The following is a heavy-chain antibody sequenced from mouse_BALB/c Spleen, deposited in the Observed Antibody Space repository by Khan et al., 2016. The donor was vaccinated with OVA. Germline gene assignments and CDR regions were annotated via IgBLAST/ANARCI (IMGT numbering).Heavy chain of an antibody. V-gene: IGHV5-4*02. CDR3: LREWGLYRYAWFAY. CDR1: GFTFSDYY. J-gene: IGHJ3*01. Sequence: EVELVESGGGLVKPGGSLKLSCAASGFTFSDYYMYWVRQTPEKRLEWVATISDGGTYTYYPDSVKGRFTISRDNAKNNLYLQMSSLKSEDAAMYYFLREWGLYRYAWFAYWGQGTLVTVSA. CDR2: ISDGGTYT. D-gene: IGHD2-14*01.